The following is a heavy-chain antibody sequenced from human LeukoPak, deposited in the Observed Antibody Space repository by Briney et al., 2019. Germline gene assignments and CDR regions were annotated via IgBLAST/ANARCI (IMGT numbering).Heavy chain of an antibody. D-gene: IGHD3-22*01. CDR2: FCFSGAT. CDR1: SGSISSTNYC. J-gene: IGHJ5*01. CDR3: ARHKGPHIARIVLRNNWFDS. V-gene: IGHV4-39*01. Sequence: SETLSLTCTVSSGSISSTNYCWGWIRQPPGTGREWIGTFCFSGATFYIPSLRSRAIISADTPKNRFSLRLNSLIATDTALYYCARHKGPHIARIVLRNNWFDSWGQGILVIVPS.